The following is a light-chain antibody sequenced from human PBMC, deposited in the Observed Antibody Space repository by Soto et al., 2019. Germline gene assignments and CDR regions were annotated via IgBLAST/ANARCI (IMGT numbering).Light chain of an antibody. V-gene: IGKV3D-20*02. CDR3: LQRSDWRT. J-gene: IGKJ1*01. Sequence: EIVVTQSPGTRSLSPGERATLSCRASQSVSSSYLAWYQQKPGQAPRLLIYGASSRATVIPARFSGSGSGTDFTLTISRLEPEDFAVYYCLQRSDWRTFGRRTKVDIK. CDR2: GAS. CDR1: QSVSSSY.